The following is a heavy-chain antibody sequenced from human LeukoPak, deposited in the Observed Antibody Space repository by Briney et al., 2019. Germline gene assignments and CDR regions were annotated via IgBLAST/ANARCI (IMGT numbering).Heavy chain of an antibody. CDR2: ISGSGGST. CDR1: GFTFSSCA. CDR3: ATGRYFDCPWDY. V-gene: IGHV3-23*01. D-gene: IGHD3-9*01. Sequence: GGSLRLSCAASGFTFSSCAMSWVRQAPGKGLEWVPAISGSGGSTYYADSVKGRFTISRDNSKNTLYLQMNSLRAEDTAVYYCATGRYFDCPWDYWGQGTLVTVSS. J-gene: IGHJ4*02.